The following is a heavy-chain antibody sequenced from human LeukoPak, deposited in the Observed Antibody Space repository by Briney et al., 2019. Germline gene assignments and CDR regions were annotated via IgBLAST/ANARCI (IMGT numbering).Heavy chain of an antibody. J-gene: IGHJ4*02. CDR3: AKDSKSSGYYFTMSFDY. D-gene: IGHD3-22*01. Sequence: GGSLKLSCAAAGFTFSDSVIHWVRQASGKGLEWVSAISGGGGSTYSADSVKGRFTISRDNSKNTLSLQMNSLRAEDTAVYYCAKDSKSSGYYFTMSFDYWGQGTLVTVSS. CDR1: GFTFSDSV. CDR2: ISGGGGST. V-gene: IGHV3-23*01.